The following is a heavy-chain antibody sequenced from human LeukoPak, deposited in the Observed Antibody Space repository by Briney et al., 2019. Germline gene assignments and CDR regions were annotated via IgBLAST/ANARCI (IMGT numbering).Heavy chain of an antibody. J-gene: IGHJ4*02. CDR2: IYYSGST. Sequence: PSETLSLTCTVSGGSISSGSYYWGWIRQPPGKGLEWIGSIYYSGSTYYNPSLKSRVTISVDTSKNQFSLKLSSVTAADTAVYYCAREVDGVDYWGQGTLVTVSS. D-gene: IGHD2-8*01. V-gene: IGHV4-39*07. CDR1: GGSISSGSYY. CDR3: AREVDGVDY.